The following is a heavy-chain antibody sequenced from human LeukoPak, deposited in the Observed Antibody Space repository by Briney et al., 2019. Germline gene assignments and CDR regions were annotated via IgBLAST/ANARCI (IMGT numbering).Heavy chain of an antibody. Sequence: GGSLRLSCAASGFTFSSYEMSWVRQAPGKGLEWVSSIDRSSTYIYYADSVKGRFTISRDNARNSLYLQMNSLRAEDTAVYYCARDWYGQADYWGQGALITVSS. CDR3: ARDWYGQADY. D-gene: IGHD1-14*01. V-gene: IGHV3-21*03. J-gene: IGHJ4*02. CDR2: IDRSSTYI. CDR1: GFTFSSYE.